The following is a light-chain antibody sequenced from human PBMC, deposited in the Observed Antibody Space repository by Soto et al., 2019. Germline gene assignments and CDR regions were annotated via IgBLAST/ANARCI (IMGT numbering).Light chain of an antibody. J-gene: IGKJ1*01. CDR2: RAS. CDR1: QSISRW. Sequence: DIQMTQSPFTLSASVGDRVTITCRASQSISRWLAWYQQKPGKAPKLLIYRASSLESGVPSRFSGSGSGTEFTLTISGLPSDASATYYCQQYQTWTFGQGTKVEI. V-gene: IGKV1-5*03. CDR3: QQYQTWT.